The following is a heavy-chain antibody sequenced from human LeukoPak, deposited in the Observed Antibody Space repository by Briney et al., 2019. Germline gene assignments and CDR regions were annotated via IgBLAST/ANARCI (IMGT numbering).Heavy chain of an antibody. Sequence: SETLSLTCTVSGGSISSYYWSWIRQPPGKGLEWLGNIYYTGTTYYNPSLKSRVTISVDTSNNQFSLRLSSVTAADTAVYYCARAGAAAALGRFDNWGQGILVTVSS. CDR2: IYYTGTT. V-gene: IGHV4-59*12. J-gene: IGHJ4*02. CDR1: GGSISSYY. CDR3: ARAGAAAALGRFDN. D-gene: IGHD6-13*01.